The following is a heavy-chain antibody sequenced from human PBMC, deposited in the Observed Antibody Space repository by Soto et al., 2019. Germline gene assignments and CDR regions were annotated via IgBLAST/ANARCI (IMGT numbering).Heavy chain of an antibody. J-gene: IGHJ6*03. CDR3: ARGPKDWNYGPYYYYMDV. Sequence: ASVKVSCKASGDTLTSYDINWVRQATGQGLEWMGWMNPNSGNTGYAQKFQGRVTMTRNTSISTAYMELSSLRSEDTAVYYCARGPKDWNYGPYYYYMDVWGKGTTVTVSS. CDR2: MNPNSGNT. CDR1: GDTLTSYD. V-gene: IGHV1-8*01. D-gene: IGHD1-7*01.